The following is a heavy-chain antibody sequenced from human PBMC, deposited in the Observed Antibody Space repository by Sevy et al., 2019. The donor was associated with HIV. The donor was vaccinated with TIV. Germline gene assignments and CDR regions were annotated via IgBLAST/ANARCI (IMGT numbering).Heavy chain of an antibody. CDR1: GFTFSDYA. J-gene: IGHJ6*02. V-gene: IGHV3-30*02. Sequence: GGSLRLSCAASGFTFSDYAIHWVRQAPGKGLEWVAFIWYDGSNKYYTDFVKGRFAISRDNSKNTLYLQMNSLRFGETAVYYCAKLVVPAASNEVILTGYPDLRVNYGMDVWGQGTTVTVSS. CDR2: IWYDGSNK. D-gene: IGHD3-9*01. CDR3: AKLVVPAASNEVILTGYPDLRVNYGMDV.